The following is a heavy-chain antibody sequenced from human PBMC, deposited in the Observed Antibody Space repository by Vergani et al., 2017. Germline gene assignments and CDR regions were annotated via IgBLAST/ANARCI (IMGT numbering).Heavy chain of an antibody. CDR2: ISAYNGNT. J-gene: IGHJ3*02. D-gene: IGHD2-2*02. CDR3: AREDCSSTSCYRSGAFDI. V-gene: IGHV1-18*04. Sequence: QVQLVQSGAEVKKPGASVKVSCKASGYTFTSYGISWVRQAPGQGLEWMGWISAYNGNTNYAQKLQGRVTMTPDTSTSTAYMELRSLRSDDTAVYYCAREDCSSTSCYRSGAFDIWGQGTMVTVSS. CDR1: GYTFTSYG.